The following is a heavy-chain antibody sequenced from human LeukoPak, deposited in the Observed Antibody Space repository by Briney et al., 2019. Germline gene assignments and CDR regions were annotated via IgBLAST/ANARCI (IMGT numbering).Heavy chain of an antibody. V-gene: IGHV4-38-2*01. Sequence: SETLSLTCAVSGYSLGKNYYWGWIRQSPGKGLEWIGRIYGRASTSYNPSLMNRVTMSVDTSKNHFSLQLTSVTAADTAVYYCARHKVAGNLDYWGQGTLVTVSS. CDR3: ARHKVAGNLDY. D-gene: IGHD6-19*01. J-gene: IGHJ4*02. CDR2: IYGRAST. CDR1: GYSLGKNYY.